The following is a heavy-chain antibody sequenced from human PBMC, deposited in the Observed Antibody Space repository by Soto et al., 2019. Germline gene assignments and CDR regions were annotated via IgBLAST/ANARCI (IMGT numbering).Heavy chain of an antibody. Sequence: GGSLRLSCAASGFTFSSYAMSWVRQAPGKGLEWVSAISGSGGSTYYADSVKGRFTISRDNAKNSLYLQMNSLRAEDTAVYYCARNGLRGYYGMDVWGQGTTVTGSS. CDR2: ISGSGGST. CDR3: ARNGLRGYYGMDV. D-gene: IGHD2-15*01. V-gene: IGHV3-23*01. CDR1: GFTFSSYA. J-gene: IGHJ6*02.